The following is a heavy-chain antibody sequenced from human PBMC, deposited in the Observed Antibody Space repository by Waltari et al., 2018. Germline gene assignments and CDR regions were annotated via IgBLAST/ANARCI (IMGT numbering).Heavy chain of an antibody. CDR2: IYTSGST. Sequence: QVQLQESGPGLVKPSETLSLTCTVSGGSISSYYWSWIRQPAGKGLEWIGRIYTSGSTNYNPSLKSRVTMSVDTSKNQFSLKLSSVTAADTAVYYCARDFPYCSSTSCYTLYYYMDVWGKGTTVTISS. J-gene: IGHJ6*03. D-gene: IGHD2-2*01. CDR1: GGSISSYY. V-gene: IGHV4-4*07. CDR3: ARDFPYCSSTSCYTLYYYMDV.